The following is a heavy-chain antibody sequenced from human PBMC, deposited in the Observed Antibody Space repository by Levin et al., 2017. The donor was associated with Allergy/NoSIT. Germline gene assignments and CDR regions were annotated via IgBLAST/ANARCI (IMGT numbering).Heavy chain of an antibody. Sequence: GGSLRLSCAASGFTFSSYAMHWVRQAPGKGLEWVAVISYDGSNKYYADSVKGRFTISRDNSKNTLYLQMNSLRAEDTAVYYCARDSSMGTGLWFGEPRYYFDYWGQGTLVTVSS. CDR1: GFTFSSYA. CDR2: ISYDGSNK. CDR3: ARDSSMGTGLWFGEPRYYFDY. V-gene: IGHV3-30-3*01. J-gene: IGHJ4*02. D-gene: IGHD3-10*01.